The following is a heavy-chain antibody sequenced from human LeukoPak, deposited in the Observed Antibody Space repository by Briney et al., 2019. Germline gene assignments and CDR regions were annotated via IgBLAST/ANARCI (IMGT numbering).Heavy chain of an antibody. CDR1: GYTLTELS. V-gene: IGHV1-24*01. CDR3: ATGPRYYDFWSGYYWTFHLDY. D-gene: IGHD3-3*01. CDR2: FDPEDGET. J-gene: IGHJ4*02. Sequence: GASVKVSCKVSGYTLTELSMHWVRQAPGKGLEWMGGFDPEDGETIYAQKFQGRVTVTEDTSTDTAYMELSSLRSEDTAVYYCATGPRYYDFWSGYYWTFHLDYWGQGTLVTVSS.